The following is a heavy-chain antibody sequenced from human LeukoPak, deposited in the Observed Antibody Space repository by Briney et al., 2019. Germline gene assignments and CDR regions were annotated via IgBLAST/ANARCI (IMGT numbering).Heavy chain of an antibody. D-gene: IGHD4-17*01. CDR1: SGSFSGYS. V-gene: IGHV4-34*01. CDR2: INHSGSI. CDR3: ARGRGDEYGDYDY. Sequence: SETLSLTCAVYSGSFSGYSWSWIRQPPGKGLEWIGEINHSGSINYNPSVGSRVAISEDTSKNQFSLNLNSVTAADTAVYYCARGRGDEYGDYDYWGQGTLVTVSS. J-gene: IGHJ4*02.